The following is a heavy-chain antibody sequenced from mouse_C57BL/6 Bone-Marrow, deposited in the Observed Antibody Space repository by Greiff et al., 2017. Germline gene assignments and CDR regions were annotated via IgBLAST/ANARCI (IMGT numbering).Heavy chain of an antibody. J-gene: IGHJ1*03. CDR2: IYPRDGST. CDR3: SRLECCASSGDCYFDV. V-gene: IGHV1-85*01. Sequence: QVQLQQSGPELVKPGASVKLSCKASGYTFTSYDINWVKQRPGQGLEWIGWIYPRDGSTKYNEKFKGKATLTVDKSSSTAYMELPSLTSEDSAVYVCSRLECCASSGDCYFDVWGTGTTVTVSS. D-gene: IGHD1-1*01. CDR1: GYTFTSYD.